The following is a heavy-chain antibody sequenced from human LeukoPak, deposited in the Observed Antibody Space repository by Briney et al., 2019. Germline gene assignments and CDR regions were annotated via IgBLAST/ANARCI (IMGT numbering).Heavy chain of an antibody. D-gene: IGHD5-18*01. Sequence: GGSLRLTCAAYGFTFSSYAMSWVRQAPGKGLVWVSVISGSGGSTYYADSVKGRFTISRDNSKNTLYLQMNSLRAEDTAVYYCADTAMVGGFDYWGQGTLVTVSS. V-gene: IGHV3-23*01. CDR3: ADTAMVGGFDY. CDR2: ISGSGGST. J-gene: IGHJ4*02. CDR1: GFTFSSYA.